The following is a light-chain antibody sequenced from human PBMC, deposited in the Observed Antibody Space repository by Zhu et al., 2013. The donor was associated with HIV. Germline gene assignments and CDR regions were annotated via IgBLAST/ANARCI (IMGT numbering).Light chain of an antibody. J-gene: IGLJ2*01. CDR1: ELGNKF. CDR2: EDT. Sequence: SYELTQPPSVSVSPGQTATITCSGDELGNKFVCWYQQKPGQSPVLVIYEDTKRPSGIPARFSGSNSGNTATLTISGAQAMDEADFYCQAWDSTTVVFGGGTKLTVL. CDR3: QAWDSTTVV. V-gene: IGLV3-1*01.